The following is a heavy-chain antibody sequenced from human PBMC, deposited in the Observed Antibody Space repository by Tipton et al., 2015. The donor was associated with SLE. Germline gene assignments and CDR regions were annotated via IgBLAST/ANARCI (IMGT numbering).Heavy chain of an antibody. D-gene: IGHD3-3*01. CDR2: IYHSGTT. J-gene: IGHJ4*02. CDR1: GDSISSGGYF. CDR3: ARSDYYGTFDY. Sequence: LRLSCTVSGDSISSGGYFWNWIRQHPGKGLEWIGYIYHSGTTKYNPSLQSRVTISADTSKNQFSLELSSVTAADTAVYYCARSDYYGTFDYWGQGTLVTVSS. V-gene: IGHV4-31*02.